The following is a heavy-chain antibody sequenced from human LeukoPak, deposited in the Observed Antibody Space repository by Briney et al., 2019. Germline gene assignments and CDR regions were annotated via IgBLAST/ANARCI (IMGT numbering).Heavy chain of an antibody. Sequence: ASVKVSCKAFGYTFTSNYMHWVRQAPGQGPEWMGVISPSGGSTTYAQKFQGRVTLTRDMSTSTDYLELSSLRSEDTAVYYCARGKIVYSGYGSNFDYWGQGTLATVSS. CDR3: ARGKIVYSGYGSNFDY. J-gene: IGHJ4*02. D-gene: IGHD5-12*01. V-gene: IGHV1-46*01. CDR1: GYTFTSNY. CDR2: ISPSGGST.